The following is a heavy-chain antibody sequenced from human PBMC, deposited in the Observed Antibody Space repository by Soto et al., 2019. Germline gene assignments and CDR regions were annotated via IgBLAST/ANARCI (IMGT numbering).Heavy chain of an antibody. CDR3: AKSKRDTHNEEHYYYYYYMDV. CDR2: ISGSGGST. D-gene: IGHD1-1*01. Sequence: GGSLRLSCAASGFTFSSYAMSWVRQAPGKGLEWVSAISGSGGSTYYADSVKGRFTISRDNSKNTLYLQMNSLRAEDTAVYYCAKSKRDTHNEEHYYYYYYMDVWGKGTTVTVSS. J-gene: IGHJ6*03. V-gene: IGHV3-23*01. CDR1: GFTFSSYA.